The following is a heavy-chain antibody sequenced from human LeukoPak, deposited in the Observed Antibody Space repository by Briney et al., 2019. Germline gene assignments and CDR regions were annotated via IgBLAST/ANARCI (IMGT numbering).Heavy chain of an antibody. CDR1: GFTFSSYG. CDR2: IWYDGSNK. J-gene: IGHJ4*02. Sequence: GGSLRLSCAASGFTFSSYGMHWVRQAPGKGLEWVAVIWYDGSNKYYADSVKGRFTISRDNSKNTLYLQMNSLRAEDTAVYYCARDHDYGGNSPFDYWGQGALVTVSS. CDR3: ARDHDYGGNSPFDY. V-gene: IGHV3-33*01. D-gene: IGHD4-23*01.